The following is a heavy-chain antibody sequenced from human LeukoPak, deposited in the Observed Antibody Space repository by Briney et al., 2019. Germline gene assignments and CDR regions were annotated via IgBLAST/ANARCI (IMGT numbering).Heavy chain of an antibody. Sequence: GGSLRLSCAASGFTFSGSAMHWVRQASGKGLEWVGRIRSKANSYATAYAASVKGRFTISRDNSKNTLYLQMNSLRAEDTAVYYCARYYYDGGPPVDWGQGTLVTVSS. J-gene: IGHJ4*02. CDR2: IRSKANSYAT. CDR3: ARYYYDGGPPVD. CDR1: GFTFSGSA. V-gene: IGHV3-73*01. D-gene: IGHD3-22*01.